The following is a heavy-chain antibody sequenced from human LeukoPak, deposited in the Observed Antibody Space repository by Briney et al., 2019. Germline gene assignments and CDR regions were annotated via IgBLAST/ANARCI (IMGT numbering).Heavy chain of an antibody. CDR3: ASEWLYGDYGTFNY. Sequence: GASVKVSCKASGYTFTDYYIHWVRQATGQGLEWMGWINPNSGGTNYAQKFQGRVTMTRGTSISTAYMELSRLRSDDTAVYYCASEWLYGDYGTFNYWGQGTLVTVSS. CDR1: GYTFTDYY. CDR2: INPNSGGT. J-gene: IGHJ4*02. V-gene: IGHV1-2*02. D-gene: IGHD4-17*01.